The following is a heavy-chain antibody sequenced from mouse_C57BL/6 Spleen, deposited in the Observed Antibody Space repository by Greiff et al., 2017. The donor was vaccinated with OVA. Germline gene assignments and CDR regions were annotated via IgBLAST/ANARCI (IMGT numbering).Heavy chain of an antibody. CDR2: IYPVSVAT. CDR3: ADGNFPFDY. D-gene: IGHD2-1*01. V-gene: IGHV1-11*01. Sequence: QVQLQQSGAELASPGASVTLSCKASGYTFTDHIMNWVKKRPGQGLEWIGRIYPVSVATNYNQKFMGKAPFSVDRSSSTVYIVLNSLTSEDPAVYYCADGNFPFDYWGQGTTLTVSA. CDR1: GYTFTDHI. J-gene: IGHJ2*01.